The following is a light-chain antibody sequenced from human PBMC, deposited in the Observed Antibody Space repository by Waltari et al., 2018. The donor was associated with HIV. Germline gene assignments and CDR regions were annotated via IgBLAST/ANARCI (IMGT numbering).Light chain of an antibody. V-gene: IGKV4-1*01. CDR3: QQYGSSRGT. Sequence: DIVMTQSPDSLAVSLGERATINCKSSQSVLYSPNNKNYLAWYQQKQGQPPKVLIYWASTRQSGVPDRFSGSGSGTDFTLTISSLQAEDFAVYYCQQYGSSRGTFGQGTKVEIK. CDR1: QSVLYSPNNKNY. J-gene: IGKJ1*01. CDR2: WAS.